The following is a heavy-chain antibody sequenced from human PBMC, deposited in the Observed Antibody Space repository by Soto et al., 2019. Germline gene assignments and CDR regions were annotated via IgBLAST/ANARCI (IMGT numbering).Heavy chain of an antibody. J-gene: IGHJ4*02. CDR1: GGTFSSYA. V-gene: IGHV1-69*13. CDR3: ARRLRYSSSPGGPFDY. Sequence: GASVKVSCKASGGTFSSYAISWVRQAPGQGLEWMGGIIPIFGTANYAQKFQGRVTITADESTSTAYMELSSLRSEDTAVYYCARRLRYSSSPGGPFDYWGQGTLVTVSS. D-gene: IGHD6-13*01. CDR2: IIPIFGTA.